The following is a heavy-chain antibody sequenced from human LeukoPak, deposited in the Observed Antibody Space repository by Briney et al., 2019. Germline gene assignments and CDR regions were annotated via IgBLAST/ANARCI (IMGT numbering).Heavy chain of an antibody. CDR3: ARDRAWNYFDY. CDR2: ISNDGSRK. V-gene: IGHV3-30*03. Sequence: GRSLRLSCAPSGFTFSRHGMHWVRQAPGKGLEWVAIISNDGSRKYYAHSVEGRFTISRDNSKNTLYLQMDSLRAEDTAVYYCARDRAWNYFDYWGQGTLVTVSS. J-gene: IGHJ4*02. CDR1: GFTFSRHG. D-gene: IGHD3-3*01.